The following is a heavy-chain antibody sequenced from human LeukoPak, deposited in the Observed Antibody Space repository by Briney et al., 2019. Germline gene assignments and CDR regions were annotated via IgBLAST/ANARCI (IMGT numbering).Heavy chain of an antibody. CDR2: IIPILGIA. V-gene: IGHV1-69*04. CDR1: GGTFSSYA. CDR3: ARDPPLGLDRWGYFDY. J-gene: IGHJ4*02. D-gene: IGHD3-9*01. Sequence: GASVKVSCKASGGTFSSYAISWVRQAPGQGLEWMGRIIPILGIANYAQKFQGRVTITADKSTSTAYMELSSLRSEDTAVYYCARDPPLGLDRWGYFDYWGQGTLVTVSS.